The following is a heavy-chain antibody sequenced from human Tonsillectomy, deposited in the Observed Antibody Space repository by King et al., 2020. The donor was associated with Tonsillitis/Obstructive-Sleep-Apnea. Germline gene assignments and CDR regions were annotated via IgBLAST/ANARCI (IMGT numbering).Heavy chain of an antibody. CDR3: TTPPPHYDILTGSMYYFDY. V-gene: IGHV3-15*01. CDR1: GFTFSNAW. CDR2: IKSKTDGGTT. D-gene: IGHD3-9*01. Sequence: VQLVESGGGLVKPGGSLRLSCAASGFTFSNAWMSWVRQAPGKGLEWVGRIKSKTDGGTTDYAAPVKGRFTISRDDSKNTLYLQMNSLKTEDTAVYYCTTPPPHYDILTGSMYYFDYWGQGTLVTVSS. J-gene: IGHJ4*02.